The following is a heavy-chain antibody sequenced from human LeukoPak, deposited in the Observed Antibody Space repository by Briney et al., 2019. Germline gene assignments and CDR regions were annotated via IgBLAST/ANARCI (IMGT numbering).Heavy chain of an antibody. D-gene: IGHD6-19*01. Sequence: GGSLRLSCAASGFTFSSYAMSWVRQAPGKGLEWVSYISSSSSTIYYADSVKGRFTISRDNAKNSLYLQMNSLRAEDTAVYYCARDYGYSSGWYRYYYYGMDVWGQGTTVTVSS. J-gene: IGHJ6*02. V-gene: IGHV3-48*01. CDR3: ARDYGYSSGWYRYYYYGMDV. CDR1: GFTFSSYA. CDR2: ISSSSSTI.